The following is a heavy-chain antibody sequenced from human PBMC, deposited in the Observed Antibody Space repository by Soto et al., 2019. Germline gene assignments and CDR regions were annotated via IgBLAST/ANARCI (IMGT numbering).Heavy chain of an antibody. CDR2: IIPIFGTA. V-gene: IGHV1-69*06. D-gene: IGHD6-19*01. J-gene: IGHJ3*02. CDR3: ASITVAGYDDAFDI. Sequence: SVKVSCKASGGTFSSYAISWVRQAPGQGLEWMGGIIPIFGTANYAQKFQGRVTITADKSTSTAYMELSSLRSEDTAVYYCASITVAGYDDAFDIWGQGTMVTISS. CDR1: GGTFSSYA.